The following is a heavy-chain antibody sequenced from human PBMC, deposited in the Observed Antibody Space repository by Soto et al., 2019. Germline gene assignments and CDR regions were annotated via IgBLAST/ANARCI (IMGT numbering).Heavy chain of an antibody. CDR3: ARVSGLEPYYFDY. J-gene: IGHJ4*02. Sequence: SETLSLTCTVSGGSISSSSYYWGWIRQPPGKGLEWIGSIYYSGSTYYNPSLKSRVTISVDTSKNQFSLKLSSVTAADTAVYYCARVSGLEPYYFDYWGQGTLVTVSS. V-gene: IGHV4-39*01. CDR2: IYYSGST. CDR1: GGSISSSSYY. D-gene: IGHD1-1*01.